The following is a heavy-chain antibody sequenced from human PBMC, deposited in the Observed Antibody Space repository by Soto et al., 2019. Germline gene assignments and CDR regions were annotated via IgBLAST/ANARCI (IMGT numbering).Heavy chain of an antibody. CDR1: GFTFSSSW. CDR2: IKQDGSER. J-gene: IGHJ4*02. D-gene: IGHD2-21*01. V-gene: IGHV3-7*01. Sequence: AGSLRLSCAASGFTFSSSWMSWGRQAPGKGLEWVANIKQDGSERYYVDSVKGRFTISRDNAKNSLYLQVNSRRAEDPAVYYCAHEGLIGVFDYWAQGTLVTVSS. CDR3: AHEGLIGVFDY.